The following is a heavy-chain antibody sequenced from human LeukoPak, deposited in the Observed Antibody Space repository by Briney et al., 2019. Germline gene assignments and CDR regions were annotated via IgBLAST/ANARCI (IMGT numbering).Heavy chain of an antibody. D-gene: IGHD5-12*01. J-gene: IGHJ4*02. CDR1: GYTFTGYY. CDR2: ISAYNGNT. V-gene: IGHV1-18*04. Sequence: ASVKVSCKASGYTFTGYYMHWVRQAPGQGLEWMGGISAYNGNTNYAQKLQGRVTMTTDTSTSTAYMELRSLRSDDTAVYYCARSGWLRKAGFDYWGQGTLVTVSS. CDR3: ARSGWLRKAGFDY.